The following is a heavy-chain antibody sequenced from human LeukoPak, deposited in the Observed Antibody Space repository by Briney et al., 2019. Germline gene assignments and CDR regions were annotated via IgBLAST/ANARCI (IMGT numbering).Heavy chain of an antibody. CDR3: AREFQHTSGFDY. V-gene: IGHV3-74*03. CDR2: IKRDGSSR. D-gene: IGHD2-15*01. CDR1: GFTFSPYW. Sequence: GGSLRLSCAASGFTFSPYWMLRVRQVAGPGLVGVSRIKRDGSSRAYADFVKGRFTISRDNAKNTLYLQMNSLRAEDAAVYYCAREFQHTSGFDYWGQGALVTVSS. J-gene: IGHJ4*02.